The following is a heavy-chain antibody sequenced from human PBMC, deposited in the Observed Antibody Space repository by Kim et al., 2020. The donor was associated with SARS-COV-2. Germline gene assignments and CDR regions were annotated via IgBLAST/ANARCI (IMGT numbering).Heavy chain of an antibody. CDR3: ARSLEYSSPHPFDY. Sequence: SETLSLTCTVSGGSISSSSYYWGWIRQPPGKGLEWIGSIYYSGSTYYNPSLKSRVTISVDTSKNQFSLKLSSVTAADTAVYYCARSLEYSSPHPFDYWGQGTLVTVSS. CDR2: IYYSGST. V-gene: IGHV4-39*01. J-gene: IGHJ4*02. D-gene: IGHD6-6*01. CDR1: GGSISSSSYY.